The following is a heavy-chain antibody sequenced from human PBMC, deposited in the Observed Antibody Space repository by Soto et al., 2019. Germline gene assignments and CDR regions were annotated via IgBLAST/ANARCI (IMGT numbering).Heavy chain of an antibody. D-gene: IGHD2-2*02. Sequence: PGGSLRLSCAASGFTFSSYAMSWVRQAPGKGLEWVSAISGSGGSAYYADSVKGRFTISRDNSKNTLYLQMNSLRAEDTAVYYCAREGPHCSSTSCYKIFDPWGQGTLVTVSS. CDR1: GFTFSSYA. J-gene: IGHJ5*02. CDR3: AREGPHCSSTSCYKIFDP. CDR2: ISGSGGSA. V-gene: IGHV3-23*01.